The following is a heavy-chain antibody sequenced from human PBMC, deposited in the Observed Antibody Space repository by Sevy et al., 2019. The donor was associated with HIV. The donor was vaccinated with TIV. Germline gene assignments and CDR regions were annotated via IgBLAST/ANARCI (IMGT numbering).Heavy chain of an antibody. D-gene: IGHD2-15*01. Sequence: GGSLRLSCAASGFTFSSYAMGWVRQAPGMGLEWVSAISGSGGSTYYADSVKGRFTISRDNSKNTLYLQMNSLRAEDTAVYYCAKVGGSAGMVDYWGQGTLVTVSS. V-gene: IGHV3-23*01. CDR3: AKVGGSAGMVDY. CDR1: GFTFSSYA. CDR2: ISGSGGST. J-gene: IGHJ4*02.